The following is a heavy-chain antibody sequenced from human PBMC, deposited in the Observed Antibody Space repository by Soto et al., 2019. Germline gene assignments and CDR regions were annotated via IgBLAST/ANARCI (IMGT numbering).Heavy chain of an antibody. CDR1: GFTFENNA. V-gene: IGHV3-23*01. D-gene: IGHD3-3*01. CDR3: AKDSWAIFGVPAGEYYAMDV. CDR2: ISGSGGTT. J-gene: IGHJ6*02. Sequence: GGSLRRSCVAAGFTFENNAKRWYRHAPGKGLDWVSAISGSGGTTYYSDSVKGRFTISRDKSKNTVYLQMNDLRVEDAAEYFCAKDSWAIFGVPAGEYYAMDVWGQGTTVTVSS.